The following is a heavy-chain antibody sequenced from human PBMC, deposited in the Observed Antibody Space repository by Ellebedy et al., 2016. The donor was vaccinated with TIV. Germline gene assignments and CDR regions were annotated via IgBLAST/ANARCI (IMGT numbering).Heavy chain of an antibody. CDR3: ARVLRGGRSGDYFDY. V-gene: IGHV4-39*07. CDR2: IYYIGTT. D-gene: IGHD1-1*01. J-gene: IGHJ4*02. CDR1: GDSISSSSFY. Sequence: MPSETLSLTCTVSGDSISSSSFYWGWIRQPPGKGLEWIGNIYYIGTTYYSPSLKSRVTISVDTSKNQFSLNLSSVTAADTAVYYCARVLRGGRSGDYFDYWGQGTLVTVSS.